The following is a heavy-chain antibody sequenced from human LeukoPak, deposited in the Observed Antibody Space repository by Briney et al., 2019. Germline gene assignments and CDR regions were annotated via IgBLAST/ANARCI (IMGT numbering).Heavy chain of an antibody. CDR3: ARGDDNDYGGKGGY. Sequence: PGGSLRLSCAASGFTFSSYSMNWVRQAPGKGLEWVSSISSSSSYIYYADSVKGRFTISRDNAKNSLYLQMNSLRAEDTAVYYCARGDDNDYGGKGGYWGQGTLVTVSS. D-gene: IGHD4-23*01. CDR2: ISSSSSYI. J-gene: IGHJ4*02. CDR1: GFTFSSYS. V-gene: IGHV3-21*01.